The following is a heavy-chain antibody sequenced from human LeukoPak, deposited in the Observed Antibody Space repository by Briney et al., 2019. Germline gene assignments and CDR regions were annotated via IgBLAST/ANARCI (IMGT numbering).Heavy chain of an antibody. Sequence: PGGSLRLSCAASGLTVSSSFMSWVRQAPGKGLEWVSIIYNDGRTYYADSVKGRFTISRDNSKNTLYLQMNSLRAEDTAVYYCARAPNYYDSSGYYWDHDAFDIWGQGTMVTVSS. CDR1: GLTVSSSF. J-gene: IGHJ3*02. V-gene: IGHV3-53*01. CDR3: ARAPNYYDSSGYYWDHDAFDI. D-gene: IGHD3-22*01. CDR2: IYNDGRT.